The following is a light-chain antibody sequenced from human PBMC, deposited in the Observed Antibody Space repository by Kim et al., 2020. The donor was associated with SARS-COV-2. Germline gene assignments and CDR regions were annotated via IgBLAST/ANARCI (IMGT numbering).Light chain of an antibody. V-gene: IGLV1-47*01. CDR3: AAWDDSLHVV. Sequence: PGQRVTISCSGSSCNIGSNYVYWYQQLPGTAPKLLIYRNNQRPSGVPDRFSGSKSGTSASLAISGLRSEDEADYYCAAWDDSLHVVFGGGTQLTVL. CDR2: RNN. J-gene: IGLJ2*01. CDR1: SCNIGSNY.